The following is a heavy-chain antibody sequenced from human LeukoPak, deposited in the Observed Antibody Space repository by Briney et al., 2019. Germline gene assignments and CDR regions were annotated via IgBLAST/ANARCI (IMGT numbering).Heavy chain of an antibody. CDR2: INHSGST. D-gene: IGHD2-15*01. V-gene: IGHV4-34*01. CDR3: ARARQVIVVVVAAKGYYFDY. J-gene: IGHJ4*02. Sequence: SETLSLTCAVYGGSFSGYYWSWIRQPPGKGLEWIGEINHSGSTNYNPSLKSRVTISVDTSKNQFSLKLSSVTAADTAVYYCARARQVIVVVVAAKGYYFDYWGQGTLVTVSS. CDR1: GGSFSGYY.